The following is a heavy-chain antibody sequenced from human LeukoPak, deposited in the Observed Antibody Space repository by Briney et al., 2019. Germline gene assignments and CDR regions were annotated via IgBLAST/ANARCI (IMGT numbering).Heavy chain of an antibody. CDR3: ANLWFGESDY. D-gene: IGHD3-10*01. J-gene: IGHJ4*02. Sequence: RSGGSLRLSCAASGFTFSSYGMHWVRQPPGKGLEWVAFIRYDGSDKYYADSVKGRFTISRDNSKNTLYLQMNSLRAEDTAVYYCANLWFGESDYWGQGTLVTVSS. V-gene: IGHV3-30*02. CDR2: IRYDGSDK. CDR1: GFTFSSYG.